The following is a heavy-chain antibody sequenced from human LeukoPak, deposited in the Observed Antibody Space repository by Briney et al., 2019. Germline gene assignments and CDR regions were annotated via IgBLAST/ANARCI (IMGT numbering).Heavy chain of an antibody. Sequence: SETLSLTCTVSGGSISSSSYFWGWIRQPPGKGLEWIGSIYYSGSTSYSPSLKSRVTMSVDTSKNQLSLKLSSVTAADTAVYYCASTIKTYCGGDCYNLDEPWGQGTLVTVSP. CDR3: ASTIKTYCGGDCYNLDEP. D-gene: IGHD2-21*02. CDR1: GGSISSSSYF. V-gene: IGHV4-39*01. J-gene: IGHJ5*02. CDR2: IYYSGST.